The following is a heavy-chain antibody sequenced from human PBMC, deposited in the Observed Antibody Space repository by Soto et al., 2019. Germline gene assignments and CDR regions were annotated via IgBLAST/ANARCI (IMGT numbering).Heavy chain of an antibody. V-gene: IGHV3-21*01. Sequence: GGSLRLSCAASGFTFSTYTMNWVRQAPGRGPEWVASISGSSDYMYYSDSVKGRFTISRDNTRNSLYLQMSSLRVEDTAIYYCARERSTGWFYFDYWGRGTLVTVSS. CDR1: GFTFSTYT. CDR2: ISGSSDYM. CDR3: ARERSTGWFYFDY. D-gene: IGHD6-19*01. J-gene: IGHJ4*01.